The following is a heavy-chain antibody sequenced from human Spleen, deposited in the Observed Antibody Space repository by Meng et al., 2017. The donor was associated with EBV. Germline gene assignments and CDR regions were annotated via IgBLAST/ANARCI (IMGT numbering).Heavy chain of an antibody. J-gene: IGHJ4*02. CDR1: DCSISSGGFY. CDR3: AREMAGIIDY. V-gene: IGHV4-30-4*01. CDR2: IYYSGST. Sequence: QVRLKESGHGLEKPYQPPSLTCPVSDCSISSGGFYWSWIRQPPGKGLEWIGYIYYSGSTYYNPSLKIRVTISVDTSKNQFSLKLSSVTAADTAVYYCAREMAGIIDYWGQGTLVTVSS. D-gene: IGHD5-24*01.